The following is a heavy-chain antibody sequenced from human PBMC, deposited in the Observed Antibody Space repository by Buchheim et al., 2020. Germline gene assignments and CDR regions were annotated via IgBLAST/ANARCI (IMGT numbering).Heavy chain of an antibody. CDR1: GFTFSSYT. CDR2: ISSGSSYI. CDR3: ARDSYSGTYRTFDY. D-gene: IGHD1-26*01. V-gene: IGHV3-21*01. J-gene: IGHJ4*02. Sequence: EVQLVESGGGLVKPGGSLRLSCAASGFTFSSYTMNWVRQAPGKGLEWVSSISSGSSYIYYADSVKGRFNISRDNAKNSLYMQMNSLRAEDTAVYYCARDSYSGTYRTFDYWGQGTL.